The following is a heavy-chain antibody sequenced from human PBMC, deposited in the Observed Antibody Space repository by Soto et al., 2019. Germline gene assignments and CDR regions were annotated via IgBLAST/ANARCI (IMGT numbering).Heavy chain of an antibody. J-gene: IGHJ4*02. V-gene: IGHV3-23*01. CDR3: AKTFGSNWLLDY. CDR1: GFTFSDYA. Sequence: PGGSLRLSCAGSGFTFSDYAISWVRQAPGKGLEWVSAMSGSGGSIYYADFVKGRFTISRDNSKNTVYLQMSSLRGEDTAIYYCAKTFGSNWLLDYWGRGTLVTVSS. CDR2: MSGSGGSI. D-gene: IGHD1-1*01.